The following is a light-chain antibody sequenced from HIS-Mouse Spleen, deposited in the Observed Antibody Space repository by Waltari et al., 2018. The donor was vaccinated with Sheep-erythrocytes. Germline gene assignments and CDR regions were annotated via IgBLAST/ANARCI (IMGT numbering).Light chain of an antibody. Sequence: SYELTQPPSVSVSPGQTASINCSGDNLGDNYACWYQQKPGQSPVLVIYQDSKRPSGIPERFSGSNSGNTATLTISGTQAMDEADYYCCSYAGSYNHVFATGTKVTVL. V-gene: IGLV3-1*01. CDR2: QDS. CDR1: NLGDNY. J-gene: IGLJ1*01. CDR3: CSYAGSYNHV.